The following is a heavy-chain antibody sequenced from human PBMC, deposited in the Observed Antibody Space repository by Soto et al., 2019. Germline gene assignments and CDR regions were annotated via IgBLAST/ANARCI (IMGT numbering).Heavy chain of an antibody. Sequence: GGSLRLSCAASRFMFSSYWMHWVRQAPGKGLVWVSRINSDGGTTTYADSVKGRFTISRDNAKNTLYLQMNSLRADDTGVYYCSRLPTLVVPAALILATWGQGTRVTVSS. CDR2: INSDGGTT. D-gene: IGHD2-2*01. V-gene: IGHV3-74*01. CDR1: RFMFSSYW. J-gene: IGHJ5*02. CDR3: SRLPTLVVPAALILAT.